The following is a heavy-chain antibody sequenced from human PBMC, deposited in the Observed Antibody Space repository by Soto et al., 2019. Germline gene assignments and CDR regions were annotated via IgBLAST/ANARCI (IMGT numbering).Heavy chain of an antibody. CDR3: AKDDSLYSSSAY. Sequence: GGSLRLSCAASGFTFSSYAMSWVRQAPGKGLEWVSAISGSGGSTYYADSVKGRFTITSDNSKNTLHLQMNSLRAEDTAVYYCAKDDSLYSSSAYWGQGTLVTVSS. CDR2: ISGSGGST. D-gene: IGHD6-6*01. CDR1: GFTFSSYA. J-gene: IGHJ4*02. V-gene: IGHV3-23*01.